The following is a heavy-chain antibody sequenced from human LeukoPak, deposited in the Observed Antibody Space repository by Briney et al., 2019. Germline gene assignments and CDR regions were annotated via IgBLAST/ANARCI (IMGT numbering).Heavy chain of an antibody. V-gene: IGHV3-48*02. CDR1: GFTFSDFG. D-gene: IGHD2-2*01. Sequence: GGSLRLSCIASGFTFSDFGMNWVRQAPGKGLEWVSYISISAGTIYYIDSVKGRFTISRDNAKNSLYLQMNSLRDEDTAVYYCARDFSRFCSSSSCANWFDPWGQGTLVTVSS. CDR3: ARDFSRFCSSSSCANWFDP. J-gene: IGHJ5*02. CDR2: ISISAGTI.